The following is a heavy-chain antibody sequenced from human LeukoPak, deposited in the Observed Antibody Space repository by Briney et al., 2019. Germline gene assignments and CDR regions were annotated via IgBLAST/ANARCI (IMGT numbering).Heavy chain of an antibody. CDR2: ISWNSGSI. V-gene: IGHV3-9*01. Sequence: QPGGSLRLSCAASGFTFDDYAMPWVRQAPRKGLEWVSGISWNSGSIGYADSVKGRLTISRDNSKNTLYLQMNSLRAEDTAVYYCAKDLRYSYGYVFDYWGQGTLVTVSS. CDR3: AKDLRYSYGYVFDY. D-gene: IGHD5-18*01. CDR1: GFTFDDYA. J-gene: IGHJ4*02.